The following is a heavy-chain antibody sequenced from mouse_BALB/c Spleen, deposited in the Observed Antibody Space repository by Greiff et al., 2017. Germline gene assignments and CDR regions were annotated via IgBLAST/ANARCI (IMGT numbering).Heavy chain of an antibody. CDR3: ARERGYAMDD. CDR1: GFTFTDYY. Sequence: DVQLQESGGGLVQPGGSLRLSCATSGFTFTDYYMSWVRQPPGKALEWLGFIRNKANGYTTEYSASVKGRFTISRDNAQSILYLQMNTLRAEDSATYYCARERGYAMDDWGQGTSVTVSS. J-gene: IGHJ4*01. V-gene: IGHV7-3*02. CDR2: IRNKANGYTT.